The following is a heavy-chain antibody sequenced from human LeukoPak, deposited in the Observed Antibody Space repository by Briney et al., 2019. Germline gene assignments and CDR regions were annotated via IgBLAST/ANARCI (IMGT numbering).Heavy chain of an antibody. CDR3: ARDPQREDWFDP. CDR2: FDPENGET. CDR1: GYTLTKLS. D-gene: IGHD1-26*01. V-gene: IGHV1-24*01. Sequence: ASVKVSCKVSGYTLTKLSMHWVRQAPGKGLEWMGGFDPENGETVHAQKLQGRVTMTTDTSTSTAYMELRSLTSDDTAVYYCARDPQREDWFDPWGQGTLVTVSS. J-gene: IGHJ5*02.